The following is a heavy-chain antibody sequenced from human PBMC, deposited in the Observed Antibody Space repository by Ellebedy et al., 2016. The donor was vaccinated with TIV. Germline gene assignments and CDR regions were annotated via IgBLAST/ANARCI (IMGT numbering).Heavy chain of an antibody. J-gene: IGHJ4*02. CDR1: GFTFSSHW. D-gene: IGHD3-22*01. V-gene: IGHV3-7*03. CDR3: ARTYYYDSSGYYLAY. CDR2: IKQDGSEK. Sequence: PGGPLRLSCAASGFTFSSHWMSWVRQAPGKGLEWVANIKQDGSEKYYVDSVKGRFTISRDNAKNSLYLQMNSLRAEDTAVYYCARTYYYDSSGYYLAYWGQGTLVTVSS.